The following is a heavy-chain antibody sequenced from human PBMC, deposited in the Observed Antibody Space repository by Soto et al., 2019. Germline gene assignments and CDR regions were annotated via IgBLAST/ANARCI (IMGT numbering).Heavy chain of an antibody. CDR1: GYTFTSYA. Sequence: ASVKLSCKDSGYTFTSYAMHWVRQAPRQRLEWMGWINAGNGNTKYSQKFQGRVTITRDTSASTAYMELSSVTAADTAVYYCARDYYGSGSYYEPIDAPYNWFDPWGQGTLVTVSS. CDR3: ARDYYGSGSYYEPIDAPYNWFDP. V-gene: IGHV1-3*01. D-gene: IGHD3-10*01. CDR2: INAGNGNT. J-gene: IGHJ5*02.